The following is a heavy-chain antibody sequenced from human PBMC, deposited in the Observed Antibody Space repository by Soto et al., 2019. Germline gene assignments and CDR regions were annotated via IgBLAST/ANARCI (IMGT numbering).Heavy chain of an antibody. J-gene: IGHJ6*02. V-gene: IGHV3-30*18. CDR2: ISYDGSNK. Sequence: GGSLRLCCAASGFTFSSYVMHWVRQAPGKGLEWVAVISYDGSNKYYADSVKGRFTISRDNSKNTLYLQMNSLRAEDTAVYYCANSPTFYDFWSGSYYYGMDVWGQGTTVTVSS. CDR1: GFTFSSYV. CDR3: ANSPTFYDFWSGSYYYGMDV. D-gene: IGHD3-3*01.